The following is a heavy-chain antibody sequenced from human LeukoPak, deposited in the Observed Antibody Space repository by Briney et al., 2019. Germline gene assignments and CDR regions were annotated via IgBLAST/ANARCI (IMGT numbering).Heavy chain of an antibody. CDR1: GFTFSSYA. CDR2: ISGRGGST. D-gene: IGHD3-22*01. CDR3: AKVKSSHQNYYDSSGHDAFDI. J-gene: IGHJ3*02. V-gene: IGHV3-23*01. Sequence: PGGSLRLSCAASGFTFSSYAMSWVRQPPGKGLEWASTISGRGGSTYYADSVKGRFTISRDNSKNTLYLQMNSLRAEDSAVYYCAKVKSSHQNYYDSSGHDAFDIWGQGTMVTVSS.